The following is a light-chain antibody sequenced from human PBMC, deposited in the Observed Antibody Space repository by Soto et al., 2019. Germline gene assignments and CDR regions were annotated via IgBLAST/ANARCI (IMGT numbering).Light chain of an antibody. CDR2: AVT. J-gene: IGLJ2*01. CDR1: RDDIGTYDY. CDR3: SSSTNTSAAV. Sequence: QSAMTQLASGSGTPGYSSTISCAETRDDIGTYDYVAWYQQHPCNAPKLLVNAVTTRPSGVSDRFPGSKSGNTASLTLSGLKAQDEAAYFCSSSTNTSAAVFRGGPKVPVL. V-gene: IGLV2-14*03.